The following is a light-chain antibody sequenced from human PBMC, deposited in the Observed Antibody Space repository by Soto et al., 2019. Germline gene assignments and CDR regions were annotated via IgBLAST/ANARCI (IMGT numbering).Light chain of an antibody. Sequence: DIVLTQSPLSLPVTPGEPASISCRSSQSLLQSNGNNHVDWYLQRPGQSPQLLLYLASSRASGVPDRFSGSGSGTEFSLEISRVEAEDVGVYYCLQAAQSPLTLGQGTRLEIK. CDR3: LQAAQSPLT. CDR1: QSLLQSNGNNH. CDR2: LAS. V-gene: IGKV2-28*01. J-gene: IGKJ5*01.